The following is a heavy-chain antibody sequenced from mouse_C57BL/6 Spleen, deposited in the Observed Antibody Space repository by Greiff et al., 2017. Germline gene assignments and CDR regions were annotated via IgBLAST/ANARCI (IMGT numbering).Heavy chain of an antibody. D-gene: IGHD1-1*01. CDR1: GYTFTSYG. V-gene: IGHV1-81*01. CDR2: IYPRSGNT. J-gene: IGHJ4*01. Sequence: QVHVKQSGAELARPGASVKLSCKASGYTFTSYGISWVKQRTGQGLEWIGEIYPRSGNTYYNEKFKGKATLTADKSSSTAYMELRSLTSEDSAVYFCARGITTAHYAMDYWGQGTSVTVSS. CDR3: ARGITTAHYAMDY.